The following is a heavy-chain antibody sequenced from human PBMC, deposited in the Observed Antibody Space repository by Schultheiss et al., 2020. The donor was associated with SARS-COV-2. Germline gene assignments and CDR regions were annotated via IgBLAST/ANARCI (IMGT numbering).Heavy chain of an antibody. Sequence: SETLSLTCSVAGGSFSNYYWGWIRQSAGKGLEWIGRVYASGKTTSNPSLGSRVTMSIDASRRQFSLILRSLTAADTAVYYCARDPRVPAAIYGMDVWGQGTTVTVSS. CDR3: ARDPRVPAAIYGMDV. V-gene: IGHV4-4*07. CDR1: GGSFSNYY. CDR2: VYASGKT. J-gene: IGHJ6*02. D-gene: IGHD2-2*02.